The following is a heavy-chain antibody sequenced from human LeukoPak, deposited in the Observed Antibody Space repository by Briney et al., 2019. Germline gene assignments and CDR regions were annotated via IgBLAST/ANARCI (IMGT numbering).Heavy chain of an antibody. D-gene: IGHD6-19*01. J-gene: IGHJ4*02. CDR3: ARVGSYSSGWYSRWDRHFFDY. CDR2: ISAYNGNT. CDR1: GYTFTSYG. Sequence: ASVKVSCKASGYTFTSYGISWVRQAPGQGLEWMGWISAYNGNTNYAQKLQGRVTMTTDTSTSTAYMELRSLRSDDTAVYYCARVGSYSSGWYSRWDRHFFDYWGQGTLVTVPS. V-gene: IGHV1-18*01.